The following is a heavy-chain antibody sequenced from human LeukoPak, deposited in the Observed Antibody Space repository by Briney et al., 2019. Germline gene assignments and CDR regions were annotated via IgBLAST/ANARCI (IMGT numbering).Heavy chain of an antibody. D-gene: IGHD3-3*01. Sequence: ASVKVSCKASGYTFTSYGISWVRQAPGQGLEWMGWISAYNGNTNYAQKLQGRVTMTTDTSTSTAYMELRSLRSDDTAVYYCARVLYYDFWSGYHMRDVWFDPWGQGTLVTVSS. J-gene: IGHJ5*02. CDR3: ARVLYYDFWSGYHMRDVWFDP. CDR2: ISAYNGNT. CDR1: GYTFTSYG. V-gene: IGHV1-18*01.